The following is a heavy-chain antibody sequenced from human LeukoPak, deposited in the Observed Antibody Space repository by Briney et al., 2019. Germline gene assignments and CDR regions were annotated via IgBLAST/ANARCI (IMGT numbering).Heavy chain of an antibody. CDR1: GYTFTSYD. CDR3: ARPPPRGLIAY. Sequence: GASVKVSCKASGYTFTSYDINWVRQASGQGLEWMGWMSPKSANTGYAQQFQGRVTITRDTSISTAYMELSSLTSEDTAVYYCARPPPRGLIAYWGQGTLVTVSS. V-gene: IGHV1-8*03. CDR2: MSPKSANT. J-gene: IGHJ4*02. D-gene: IGHD3-16*01.